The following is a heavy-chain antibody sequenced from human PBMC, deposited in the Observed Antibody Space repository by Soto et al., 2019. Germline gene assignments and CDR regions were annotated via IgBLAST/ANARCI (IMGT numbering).Heavy chain of an antibody. V-gene: IGHV4-59*12. CDR3: ARALSGSYFVFEH. D-gene: IGHD3-10*01. CDR1: GGSISSYY. Sequence: SETLSLTCTVSGGSISSYYWSWIRQPPGKGLEWIGYIYYSGSTNYNPSLKSRVTISVDTSKNQFSLKLTSVTAADTAVYFCARALSGSYFVFEHWGQGALVTVSS. CDR2: IYYSGST. J-gene: IGHJ4*02.